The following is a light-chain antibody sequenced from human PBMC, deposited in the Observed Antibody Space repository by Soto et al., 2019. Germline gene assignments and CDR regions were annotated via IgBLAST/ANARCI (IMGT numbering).Light chain of an antibody. V-gene: IGLV1-44*01. CDR3: CSYTTSTAFYV. CDR1: SSNIGGNA. Sequence: QSVLTQPPSTSGTPGQRLSISCSGSSSNIGGNAVSWYQQFPGAAPKLLIYSNNQRPSGVPDRFSGSKSGASASLAITGLQAEDEGDYYCCSYTTSTAFYVFGTGTKLTVL. CDR2: SNN. J-gene: IGLJ1*01.